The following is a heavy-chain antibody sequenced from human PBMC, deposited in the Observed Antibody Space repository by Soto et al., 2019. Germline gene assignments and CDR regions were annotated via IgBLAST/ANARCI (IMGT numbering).Heavy chain of an antibody. V-gene: IGHV4-34*01. Sequence: SETLSLTCAVYGGSFSGYYWSWIRQPPGKGLEWIGEINHSGSTNYNPSLKSRVTISVDTSKNQFSLKLSSVTAADTAVYYCARGHVYGDYVDYWGQGTLVTVS. CDR2: INHSGST. J-gene: IGHJ4*02. CDR3: ARGHVYGDYVDY. CDR1: GGSFSGYY. D-gene: IGHD4-17*01.